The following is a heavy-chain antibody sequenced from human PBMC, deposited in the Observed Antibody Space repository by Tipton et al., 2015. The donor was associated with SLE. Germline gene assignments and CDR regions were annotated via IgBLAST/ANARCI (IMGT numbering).Heavy chain of an antibody. CDR1: GDSISSYNW. J-gene: IGHJ4*02. CDR2: IYHTGTS. D-gene: IGHD2-21*01. Sequence: TLSLTCTVSGDSISSYNWWTWVRQPPGKGLEWIGEIYHTGTSNYNPSLKSQFTMSVDTSKSQFSLTLNSVTAADTAVYYCARGHCGGAVCYGRGFFDHWGQGNLVTVSS. V-gene: IGHV4-4*02. CDR3: ARGHCGGAVCYGRGFFDH.